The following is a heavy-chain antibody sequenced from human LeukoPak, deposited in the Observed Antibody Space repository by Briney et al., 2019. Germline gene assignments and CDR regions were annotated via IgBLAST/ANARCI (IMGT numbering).Heavy chain of an antibody. CDR3: EGEAYYCDSSGYYYLK. D-gene: IGHD3-22*01. CDR2: INPNSGGT. J-gene: IGHJ4*02. V-gene: IGHV1-2*02. Sequence: GASVKVSCKASGYTFTGYFMHWVRQAPGQGLEWMGRINPNSGGTNYAQKFQGRVTMTRDPSISTAYMELSRMRSDDTAGYYCEGEAYYCDSSGYYYLKWGQGTLVSVSS. CDR1: GYTFTGYF.